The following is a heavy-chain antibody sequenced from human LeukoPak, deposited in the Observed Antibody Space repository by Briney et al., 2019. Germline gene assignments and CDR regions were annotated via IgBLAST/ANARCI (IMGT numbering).Heavy chain of an antibody. V-gene: IGHV1-18*01. CDR2: ISTYNGDT. CDR3: ARESVSRGYFDY. CDR1: GYSFTSYG. Sequence: GASVKVSCKASGYSFTSYGISWVRQAPGQGLEWMGWISTYNGDTNYAQKLQGRVTMTTDTSTSTAYMELRSLRSDDTAVYYCARESVSRGYFDYWGQGTLVTVSS. J-gene: IGHJ4*02. D-gene: IGHD3-22*01.